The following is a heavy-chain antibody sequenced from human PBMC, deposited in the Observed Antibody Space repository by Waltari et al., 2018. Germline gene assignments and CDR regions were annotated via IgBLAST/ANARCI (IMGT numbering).Heavy chain of an antibody. CDR1: GNTFSGYY. J-gene: IGHJ3*02. D-gene: IGHD6-13*01. V-gene: IGHV1-2*02. CDR2: INCNNGDR. CDR3: VREQQLVPYTDEAFDI. Sequence: QVQLVQSGAEVKKPGASVKVSCKASGNTFSGYYTPWERQAPGQGLEWMGWINCNNGDRKYAQKFQGRVTMTRDTPISTAYMDLSGLISDDTAVYYCVREQQLVPYTDEAFDIWGQGTVVTVSS.